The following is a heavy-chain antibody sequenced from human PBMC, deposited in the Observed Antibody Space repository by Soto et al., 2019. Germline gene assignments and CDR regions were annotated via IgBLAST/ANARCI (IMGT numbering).Heavy chain of an antibody. Sequence: SETLSLTCTVSGGSISSGGYYWSWIRQHPGKGLEWIGYIYYSGSTYYNSSLKSRVTISVDTSKNQFSLKLSSVTAADTAVYYCARRYSSSFDFWGQGTLVTVSS. J-gene: IGHJ4*02. CDR3: ARRYSSSFDF. D-gene: IGHD6-13*01. CDR1: GGSISSGGYY. CDR2: IYYSGST. V-gene: IGHV4-31*03.